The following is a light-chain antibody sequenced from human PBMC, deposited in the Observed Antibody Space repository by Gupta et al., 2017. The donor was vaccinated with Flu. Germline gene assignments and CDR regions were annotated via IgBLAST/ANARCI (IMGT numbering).Light chain of an antibody. J-gene: IGLJ3*02. V-gene: IGLV2-11*03. CDR1: SSDVGGSKY. Sequence: VTISCTGTSSDVGGSKYVSWYQQQPGKAPKLIMYDVTKRPSGVPDRFSGSNSGNTASLTISGLQAEDESDDYCCSFVGPDTYWVFGGGTTLTVL. CDR2: DVT. CDR3: CSFVGPDTYWV.